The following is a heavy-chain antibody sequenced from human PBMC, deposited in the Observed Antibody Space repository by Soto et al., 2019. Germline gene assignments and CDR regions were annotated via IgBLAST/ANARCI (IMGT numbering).Heavy chain of an antibody. CDR3: ARERDYYDSSGLDY. V-gene: IGHV3-21*01. J-gene: IGHJ4*02. D-gene: IGHD3-22*01. CDR1: GFTFSSYS. Sequence: GGSLRLSCAASGFTFSSYSMNWVRQAPGKGLEWVSSISSSSSYIYYADSVKGRFTISRDNAKNSLYLQMNSLRAEDTAVYYCARERDYYDSSGLDYWGQGTLVTVSS. CDR2: ISSSSSYI.